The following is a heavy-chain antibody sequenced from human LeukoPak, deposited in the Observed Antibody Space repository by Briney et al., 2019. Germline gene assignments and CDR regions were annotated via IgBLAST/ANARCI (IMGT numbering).Heavy chain of an antibody. J-gene: IGHJ6*02. D-gene: IGHD3-22*01. Sequence: GGSLGLSCTASGFIFNNYVMHWVRQAPGKGLEWVALISYDGNNEYYADSVKGRFSISRDNFKKTLYVQMNSLRPEDTAVYYCARNYYYDGRGHRWYGLDVWGQGTTVTVSS. V-gene: IGHV3-30-3*01. CDR2: ISYDGNNE. CDR3: ARNYYYDGRGHRWYGLDV. CDR1: GFIFNNYV.